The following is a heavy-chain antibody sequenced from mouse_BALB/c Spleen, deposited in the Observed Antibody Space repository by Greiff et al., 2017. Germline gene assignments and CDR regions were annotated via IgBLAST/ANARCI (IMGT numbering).Heavy chain of an antibody. J-gene: IGHJ3*01. D-gene: IGHD2-3*01. V-gene: IGHV2-2*02. Sequence: VNLVESGPGLVQPSQSLSITCTVSGFSLTSYGVHWVRQSPGKGLEWLGVIWSGGSTDYNAAFISRLSISKDNSKSQVFFKMNSLQANDTAIYYCATSYDGYPLFAYWGQGTLVTVSA. CDR1: GFSLTSYG. CDR3: ATSYDGYPLFAY. CDR2: IWSGGST.